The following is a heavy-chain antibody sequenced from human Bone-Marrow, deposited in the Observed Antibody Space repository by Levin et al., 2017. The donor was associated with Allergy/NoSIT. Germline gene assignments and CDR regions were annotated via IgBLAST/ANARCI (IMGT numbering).Heavy chain of an antibody. D-gene: IGHD2-21*01. CDR2: ISGYTGNT. CDR1: GYSFNSYG. CDR3: ARDRIQGVVIIPWGPHYYGLDV. V-gene: IGHV1-18*01. J-gene: IGHJ6*02. Sequence: PGGSLRLSCRASGYSFNSYGISWVRQAPGQGLEWMGWISGYTGNTDYAQKFQARVTMTTETSTSTAYMELRSLRSDDTAIYYCARDRIQGVVIIPWGPHYYGLDVWGQGTTVTVSS.